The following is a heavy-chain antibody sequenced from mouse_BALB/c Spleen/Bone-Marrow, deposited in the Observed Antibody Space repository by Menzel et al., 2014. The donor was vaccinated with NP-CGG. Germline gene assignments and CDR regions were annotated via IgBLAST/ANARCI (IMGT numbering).Heavy chain of an antibody. CDR3: VRERGNWYFDV. V-gene: IGHV1-82*01. Sequence: QVQLQQSGPELVKPGASVKISCKASGYAFSSSWMNWVKQRPGQGLEWIGRIYPGDGDTNYNGKFKGKATLTADKSSXTVYMQLSSLTSVDSAVYFCVRERGNWYFDVWGAGTTVTVSS. CDR2: IYPGDGDT. CDR1: GYAFSSSW. J-gene: IGHJ1*01.